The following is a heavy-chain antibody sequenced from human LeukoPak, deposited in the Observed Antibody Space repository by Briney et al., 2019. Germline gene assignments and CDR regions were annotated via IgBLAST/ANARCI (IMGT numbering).Heavy chain of an antibody. J-gene: IGHJ4*02. CDR2: INWDGGRT. Sequence: PGGSLRLSCAASGFTFDDYTMHWVRQAPGKGLEWVSLINWDGGRTYYADSVKGRFTISRDNSKNSLYLQMNSLRTEDTAFYYCAKDRGRGGSYYLDYWGQGTRVTVSS. D-gene: IGHD2-15*01. CDR1: GFTFDDYT. CDR3: AKDRGRGGSYYLDY. V-gene: IGHV3-43*01.